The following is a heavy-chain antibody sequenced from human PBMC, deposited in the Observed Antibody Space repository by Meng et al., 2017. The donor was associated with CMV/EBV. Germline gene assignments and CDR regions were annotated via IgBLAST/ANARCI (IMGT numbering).Heavy chain of an antibody. D-gene: IGHD1-26*01. V-gene: IGHV3-21*01. CDR1: GFTFSSYS. CDR3: ARYAGATFAYYYYGMDV. Sequence: GGSLRLSCAASGFTFSSYSMNWVRQAPGKGLEWVSSISSSSRYIYYADSVKGRFTISRDNAKNSLYLQMNSLRAEDTAVYYCARYAGATFAYYYYGMDVWGQGTTVTVSS. CDR2: ISSSSRYI. J-gene: IGHJ6*02.